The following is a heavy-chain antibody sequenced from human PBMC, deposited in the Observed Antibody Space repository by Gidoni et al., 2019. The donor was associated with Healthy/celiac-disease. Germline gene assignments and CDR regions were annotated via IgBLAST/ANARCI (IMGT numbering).Heavy chain of an antibody. CDR1: GGTFSSYA. Sequence: QVQLVQSGAEVKKPGSSVKVSCKASGGTFSSYAISWVRQAPGQGLEWMGGIIPIFGTANYAQKFQGRVTITADESTSTAYMELSSLRSEDTAVYYCARVGLDTNYGDYASDYYYGMDVWGQGTTVTVSS. J-gene: IGHJ6*02. CDR3: ARVGLDTNYGDYASDYYYGMDV. D-gene: IGHD4-17*01. CDR2: IIPIFGTA. V-gene: IGHV1-69*01.